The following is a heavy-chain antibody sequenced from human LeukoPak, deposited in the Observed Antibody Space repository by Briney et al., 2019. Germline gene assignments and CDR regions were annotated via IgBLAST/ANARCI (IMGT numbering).Heavy chain of an antibody. J-gene: IGHJ3*02. CDR3: AKDTSSGYYRAFDI. D-gene: IGHD3-22*01. V-gene: IGHV3-NL1*01. CDR1: GFTFSSYS. CDR2: IYSGGST. Sequence: GGSLRLSCTASGFTFSSYSMNWVRQAPGKGLEWVSVIYSGGSTYYADSVKGRFTISRDNSKNTLYLQMNSLRAEDTAVYYCAKDTSSGYYRAFDIWGQGTMVTVSS.